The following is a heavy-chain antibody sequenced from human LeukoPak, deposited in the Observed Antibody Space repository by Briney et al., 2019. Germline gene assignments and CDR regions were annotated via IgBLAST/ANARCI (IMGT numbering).Heavy chain of an antibody. CDR1: GFTFDDYT. D-gene: IGHD5-12*01. CDR3: AKDSGYDFSGWYFDL. Sequence: GGSLRLSCAASGFTFDDYTMHWVRQAPGKGLECVSLISWDGGSTYYADSVKGRFTISRDNRKNSLYLQMNSLRTEDTALYYCAKDSGYDFSGWYFDLWGRGTLVTVSS. CDR2: ISWDGGST. J-gene: IGHJ2*01. V-gene: IGHV3-43*01.